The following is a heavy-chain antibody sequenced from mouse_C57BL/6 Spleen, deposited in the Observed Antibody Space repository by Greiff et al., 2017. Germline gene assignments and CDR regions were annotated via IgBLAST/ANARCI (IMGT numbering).Heavy chain of an antibody. CDR2: IRLKSDNYAT. CDR3: TGGEYDYDGLFAY. V-gene: IGHV6-3*01. Sequence: EVKLQESGGGLVQPGGSMKLSCVASGFTFSNYWMNWVRQSPEKGLEWVAQIRLKSDNYATHYAESVKGRFTISRDDSKSSVYLQMNNLRAEDTGIYYCTGGEYDYDGLFAYWGQGTLVTVSA. D-gene: IGHD2-4*01. J-gene: IGHJ3*01. CDR1: GFTFSNYW.